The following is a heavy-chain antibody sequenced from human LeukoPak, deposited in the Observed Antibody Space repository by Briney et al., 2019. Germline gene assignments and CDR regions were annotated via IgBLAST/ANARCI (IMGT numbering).Heavy chain of an antibody. CDR2: IRQDGSEK. D-gene: IGHD2-15*01. Sequence: GGSLRLSCAASGITFSSLWMSWFRQAPGKGLEWVADIRQDGSEKHYVPSVKGRFTISRDSTSLFLQMNSLRAEDTAIYYCAGGRGWHFDLWGRGTLITVSS. J-gene: IGHJ2*01. V-gene: IGHV3-7*01. CDR1: GITFSSLW. CDR3: AGGRGWHFDL.